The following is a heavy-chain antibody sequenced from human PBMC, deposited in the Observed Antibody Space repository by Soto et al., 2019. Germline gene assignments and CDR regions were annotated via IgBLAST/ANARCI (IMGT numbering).Heavy chain of an antibody. V-gene: IGHV1-18*01. J-gene: IGHJ4*02. CDR2: ISAYNGNI. CDR1: GYTFTSYG. D-gene: IGHD6-19*01. Sequence: QVQLVQSGAEVKKPGASVKVSCKASGYTFTSYGISWVRQAPGQGLEWMGWISAYNGNIKYAQKLQGRVTMTTDTSTRTADMERRSLRSDDTAVYYCARDLAVGLVDYWGQGTLVTVSS. CDR3: ARDLAVGLVDY.